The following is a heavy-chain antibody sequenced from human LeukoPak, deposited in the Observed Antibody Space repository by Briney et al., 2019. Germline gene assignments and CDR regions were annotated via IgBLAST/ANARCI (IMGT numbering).Heavy chain of an antibody. CDR1: GFTFSSTW. CDR3: AKWASPVPAAMPLGGDY. CDR2: IHSDGSGT. V-gene: IGHV3-74*01. D-gene: IGHD2-2*01. Sequence: GGSLRLSCAASGFTFSSTWMHWLRQAPGQGPVWVSRIHSDGSGTIYADSVKGRFTISRDNARNTLYLQMNSLRAEDTAVYYCAKWASPVPAAMPLGGDYWGQGTLVTVSS. J-gene: IGHJ4*02.